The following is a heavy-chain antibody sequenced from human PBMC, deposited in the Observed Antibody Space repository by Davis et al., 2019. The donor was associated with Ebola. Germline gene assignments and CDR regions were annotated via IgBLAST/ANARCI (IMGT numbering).Heavy chain of an antibody. CDR2: IYYSGST. CDR3: ARTTRGSGWFLDY. V-gene: IGHV4-39*07. CDR1: GGSISSSSYY. J-gene: IGHJ4*02. D-gene: IGHD6-19*01. Sequence: SETLSLTCTVSGGSISSSSYYWGWLRQPPGKGLEWLGSIYYSGSTYYTPSLKSRVTISVDTSKNQFSLKLSSVTDADTAVYYCARTTRGSGWFLDYWGQGTLVTVSS.